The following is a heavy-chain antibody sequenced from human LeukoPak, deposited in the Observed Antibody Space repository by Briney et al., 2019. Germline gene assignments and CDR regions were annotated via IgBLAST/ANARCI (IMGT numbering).Heavy chain of an antibody. D-gene: IGHD3-9*01. V-gene: IGHV3-30*18. Sequence: PGGSLRLSCAASGFTFITCAMHWVRQAPGNGLEWVAVISYDGSNKYYADSVKGRFTISRDNSKNTLYLQMSSLRAEDTAVYYCAKVSRNYDILTGYYKDWGQGTLVTV. CDR1: GFTFITCA. CDR3: AKVSRNYDILTGYYKD. J-gene: IGHJ4*02. CDR2: ISYDGSNK.